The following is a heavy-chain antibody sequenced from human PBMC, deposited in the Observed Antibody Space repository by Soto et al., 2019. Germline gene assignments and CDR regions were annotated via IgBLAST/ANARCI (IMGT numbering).Heavy chain of an antibody. V-gene: IGHV3-23*01. Sequence: EVQLLESGGGLVQPGGSLRLSCAASGFTFSSYAMSWVRQAPGKGLEWVSAISGSGGSTYYADSVKGRFTISRDNSKKTLHLQRNSLRAEDTAVYDCASSRPPFDYWGQGTLVTVSS. CDR1: GFTFSSYA. CDR3: ASSRPPFDY. CDR2: ISGSGGST. J-gene: IGHJ4*02.